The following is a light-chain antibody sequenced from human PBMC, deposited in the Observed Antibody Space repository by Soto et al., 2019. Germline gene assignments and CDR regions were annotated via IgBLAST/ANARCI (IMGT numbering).Light chain of an antibody. CDR2: GAS. V-gene: IGKV3-20*01. Sequence: EIVLSQSPATLSLSPGGRPALSDVTSQSVSSGNLAWYQQKRGQSPRLLISGASSRATGIPDRFSGSGSGPDFTLTISRLEPEDFAVYFCQHYGSSPWTFGQGTKVHIK. CDR3: QHYGSSPWT. J-gene: IGKJ1*01. CDR1: QSVSSGN.